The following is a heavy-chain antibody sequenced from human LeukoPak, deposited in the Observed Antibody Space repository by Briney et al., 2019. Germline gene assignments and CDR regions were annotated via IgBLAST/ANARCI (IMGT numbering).Heavy chain of an antibody. D-gene: IGHD1-14*01. CDR2: IYYSGST. Sequence: SETLSLTCTVSGGSISSSSYYWGWIRQPPGKGLEWIGSIYYSGSTYYNPSLKSRVTMSVDTSKNQFSLNLSSVTAADTAVYYCAREAATEPHYYYMDVWGKGTTVTVSS. CDR3: AREAATEPHYYYMDV. CDR1: GGSISSSSYY. V-gene: IGHV4-39*07. J-gene: IGHJ6*03.